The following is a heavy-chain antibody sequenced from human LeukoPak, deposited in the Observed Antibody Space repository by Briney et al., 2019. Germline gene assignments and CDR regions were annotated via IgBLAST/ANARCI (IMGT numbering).Heavy chain of an antibody. D-gene: IGHD3-22*01. V-gene: IGHV4-59*01. CDR3: ARNGPHYYDNSGYLDS. CDR2: NDYTGGA. J-gene: IGHJ4*02. CDR1: GGSISSYY. Sequence: PSETLSLTCTVSGGSISSYYWSWIRQPPGKGLEWIGNNDYTGGANYNPSLKSRVTILVDTSKNQFSLKLISVTAADPAVYFCARNGPHYYDNSGYLDSWGQGALVTVSS.